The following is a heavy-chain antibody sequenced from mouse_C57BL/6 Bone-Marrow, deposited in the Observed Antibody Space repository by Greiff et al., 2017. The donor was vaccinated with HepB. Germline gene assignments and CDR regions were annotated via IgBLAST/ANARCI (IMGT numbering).Heavy chain of an antibody. Sequence: DVHLVESGGGLVQPGGSLSLSCAASGFTFTDYYMSWVRQPPGKALEWLGFIRNKANGYTTEYSASVKGRFTISRDNSQSILYLQMNALRAEDSATYYCARYGGSGVYFDYWGQGTTLTVSS. CDR2: IRNKANGYTT. CDR3: ARYGGSGVYFDY. D-gene: IGHD3-2*02. V-gene: IGHV7-3*01. J-gene: IGHJ2*01. CDR1: GFTFTDYY.